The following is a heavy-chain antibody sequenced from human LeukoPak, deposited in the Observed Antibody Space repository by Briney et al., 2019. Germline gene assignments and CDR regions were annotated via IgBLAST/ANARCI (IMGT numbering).Heavy chain of an antibody. CDR1: GYTFTSYY. V-gene: IGHV1-46*01. D-gene: IGHD2-2*01. J-gene: IGHJ4*02. Sequence: ASVKVSCKASGYTFTSYYIHWLRQAPGQGPEWMGMINLIGGLTHYAPKFQGRVTITADTSTDTAYMELSSLRSEDTAVYYCATLPWVVVPAPDERLNSYIDYGGQGTLVTVSS. CDR3: ATLPWVVVPAPDERLNSYIDY. CDR2: INLIGGLT.